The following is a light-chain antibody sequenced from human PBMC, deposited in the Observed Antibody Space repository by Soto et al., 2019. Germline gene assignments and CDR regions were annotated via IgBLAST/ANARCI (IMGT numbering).Light chain of an antibody. V-gene: IGKV2-28*01. Sequence: DIVMTQSPLSLPVTPGEPASISCRSSQSLLHSNGYNYLDWYLQKPGQSPQLLIYLGSNRASGVPDRFSGSGSGTDFKLKISRVEAEHVGVYYCMQDLHTPFTFGPGTKVDIK. J-gene: IGKJ3*01. CDR2: LGS. CDR1: QSLLHSNGYNY. CDR3: MQDLHTPFT.